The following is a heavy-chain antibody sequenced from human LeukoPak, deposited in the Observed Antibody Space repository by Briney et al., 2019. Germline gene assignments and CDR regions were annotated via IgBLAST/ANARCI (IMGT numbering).Heavy chain of an antibody. V-gene: IGHV3-69-1*02. J-gene: IGHJ4*02. CDR3: VRDVIHSYFDI. Sequence: GGSWRLSCAASGFTFTSHSLDWVRQAPGKGLEWVSSITGSGSIQYADSVRGRFTISRDNAKNSLYLQMDGLRAEDTAVYYCVRDVIHSYFDIWGQGVLVTVSS. CDR2: ITGSGSI. D-gene: IGHD2-21*01. CDR1: GFTFTSHS.